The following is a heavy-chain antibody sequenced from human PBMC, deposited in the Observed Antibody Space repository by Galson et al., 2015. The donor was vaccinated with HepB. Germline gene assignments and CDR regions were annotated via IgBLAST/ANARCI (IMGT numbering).Heavy chain of an antibody. Sequence: SLRLSCAASGFTFSSYAMHWVRQAPGKGLEWVAVISYDGSNKYYADSVEGRFTISRDNSKNTLYLQMNSLRAEDTAVYYCARDFVDTAMASYFDYWGQGTLVTVSS. J-gene: IGHJ4*02. V-gene: IGHV3-30-3*01. D-gene: IGHD5-18*01. CDR1: GFTFSSYA. CDR2: ISYDGSNK. CDR3: ARDFVDTAMASYFDY.